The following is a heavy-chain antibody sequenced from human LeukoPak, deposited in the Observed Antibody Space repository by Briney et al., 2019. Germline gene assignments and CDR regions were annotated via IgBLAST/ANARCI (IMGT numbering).Heavy chain of an antibody. CDR3: ARERAGRFYYYGMDV. V-gene: IGHV3-53*01. CDR2: TYSGGST. J-gene: IGHJ6*02. D-gene: IGHD3-10*01. Sequence: GGSLRLSCAASGFTVSSNYMSWVRQAPGKGLEWVSVTYSGGSTYYADSVKGRFTISRDNSKNTLYLQMNSLRAEDTAVYYCARERAGRFYYYGMDVWGQGTTVTVSS. CDR1: GFTVSSNY.